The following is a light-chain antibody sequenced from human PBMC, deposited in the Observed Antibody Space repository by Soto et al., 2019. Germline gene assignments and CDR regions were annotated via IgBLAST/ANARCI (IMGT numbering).Light chain of an antibody. CDR1: SGHSSYA. CDR2: LNSDGSH. Sequence: QLVLTQSPSASASLGASVKLTRTLSSGHSSYAIAWHQQQPEKGPRYLMKLNSDGSHSKGDGIPDRFSGSSSGAERYLTISSLQSEDEADYSCQTWGSGTVVFGGGTKLTVL. V-gene: IGLV4-69*01. J-gene: IGLJ2*01. CDR3: QTWGSGTVV.